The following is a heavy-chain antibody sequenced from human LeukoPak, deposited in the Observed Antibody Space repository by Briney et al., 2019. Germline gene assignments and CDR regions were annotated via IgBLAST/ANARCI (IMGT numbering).Heavy chain of an antibody. CDR1: GYTFTSYG. D-gene: IGHD3-10*01. CDR2: ISAYNGNT. J-gene: IGHJ4*02. CDR3: ARLATMVRGVIINAPDY. Sequence: ASVKVSCKASGYTFTSYGISWVRQAPGQGLEWMGWISAYNGNTNYAQKLQGRVTMTTDTSTSTAYMELRGLRSDDTAVYYCARLATMVRGVIINAPDYWGQGTLVTVSS. V-gene: IGHV1-18*01.